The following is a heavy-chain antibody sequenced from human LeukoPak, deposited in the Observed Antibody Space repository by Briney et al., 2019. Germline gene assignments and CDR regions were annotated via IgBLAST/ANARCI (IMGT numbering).Heavy chain of an antibody. CDR3: AREEWEYYDSSGYYWVDY. CDR2: IIPILGIA. CDR1: GGTFSSYA. D-gene: IGHD3-22*01. J-gene: IGHJ4*02. Sequence: GSSVKASCKASGGTFSSYAISWVRQAPGQGLEWMGRIIPILGIANYAQKFQGRVTITADKSTSTAYMELSSLRSEDTAVYYCAREEWEYYDSSGYYWVDYWGQGTLVTVSS. V-gene: IGHV1-69*04.